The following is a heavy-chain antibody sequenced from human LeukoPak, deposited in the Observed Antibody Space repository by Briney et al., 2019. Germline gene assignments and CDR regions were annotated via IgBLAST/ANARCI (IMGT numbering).Heavy chain of an antibody. Sequence: ASVKVSCKASGYTFTGYYMHWVRQAPGQGLEWMGWINPNSGGTNYNPSLKSRVTISVDTSKNQFSLKLSSVTAVDTAVYYCARLDGLHLAHRWGQGTLVTVSS. CDR3: ARLDGLHLAHR. V-gene: IGHV1-2*02. J-gene: IGHJ5*02. CDR1: GYTFTGYY. CDR2: INPNSGGT. D-gene: IGHD3-3*02.